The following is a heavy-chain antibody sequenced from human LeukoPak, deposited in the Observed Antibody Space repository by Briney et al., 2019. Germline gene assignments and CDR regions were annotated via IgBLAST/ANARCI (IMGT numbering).Heavy chain of an antibody. CDR1: GFAVSNNY. V-gene: IGHV3-66*02. CDR2: IYDGGHT. J-gene: IGHJ5*02. CDR3: ARARCDTCGYGS. D-gene: IGHD3-22*01. Sequence: GGSLRLSCAASGFAVSNNYMSWVRQAPGKGLEWVAVIYDGGHTDYADSVKGRFTISRDSSKNTLYLQMNSLRPEDTAEYYCARARCDTCGYGSWGQGTLVTVSS.